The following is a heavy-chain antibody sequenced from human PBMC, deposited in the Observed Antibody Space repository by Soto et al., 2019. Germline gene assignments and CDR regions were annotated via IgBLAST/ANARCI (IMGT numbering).Heavy chain of an antibody. CDR1: GGTFSSYA. CDR2: IIPIFGTA. Sequence: SVKVSCKASGGTFSSYAIRWVRQAPGQGLEWMGGIIPIFGTANYAQKFQGRVTITADKSTSTAYMELGSLRSEDTAVYYCARDKEASVFWSCSAGYYGMDVWGQGSTVTVS. V-gene: IGHV1-69*06. CDR3: ARDKEASVFWSCSAGYYGMDV. D-gene: IGHD3-3*01. J-gene: IGHJ6*02.